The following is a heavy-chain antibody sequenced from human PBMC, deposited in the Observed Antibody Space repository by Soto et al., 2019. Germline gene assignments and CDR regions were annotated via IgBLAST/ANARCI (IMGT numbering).Heavy chain of an antibody. J-gene: IGHJ4*02. CDR3: ARDYRPIAVAGRSFDY. V-gene: IGHV3-30-3*01. CDR1: GFTFSSYA. Sequence: SLRLSCASSGFTFSSYAMHWVRQAPGKGLEWVAVISYDGSNKYYADSVKGRFTISRDNSKKTLYLQMNSLRAEDTAVYYCARDYRPIAVAGRSFDYWGQGTLVTVSS. D-gene: IGHD6-19*01. CDR2: ISYDGSNK.